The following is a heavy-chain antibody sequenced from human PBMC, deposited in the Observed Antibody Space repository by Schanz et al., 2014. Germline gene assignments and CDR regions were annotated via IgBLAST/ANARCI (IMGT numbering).Heavy chain of an antibody. CDR3: AAEGPRGTRHPINYYYAMDN. Sequence: EVQLVESGGGLVQPGESLRLSCAASGFSFSNYWMSWVRQAPGKGLEWVANIKQDGSEKYYVDSVKGRFTISRDNAKKSLYLRMNSLRAEDTAVYYCAAEGPRGTRHPINYYYAMDNWGQGTKXTV. CDR2: IKQDGSEK. V-gene: IGHV3-7*02. D-gene: IGHD6-6*01. J-gene: IGHJ6*02. CDR1: GFSFSNYW.